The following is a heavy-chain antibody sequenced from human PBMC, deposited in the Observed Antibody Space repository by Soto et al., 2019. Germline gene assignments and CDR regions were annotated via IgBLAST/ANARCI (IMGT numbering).Heavy chain of an antibody. Sequence: EVQLVESGGGLVQPGGSLRLSCAASGFTFSSYWMHWVRQAPGKGLVWVSRINSDGSSTSYADSVKGRFTISRDNAKNTLYLQMNSLRAEDTAVYYCARDRMVYAIGYYYYYYGMDVWGQGTTVTVSS. CDR1: GFTFSSYW. CDR2: INSDGSST. D-gene: IGHD2-8*01. J-gene: IGHJ6*02. V-gene: IGHV3-74*01. CDR3: ARDRMVYAIGYYYYYYGMDV.